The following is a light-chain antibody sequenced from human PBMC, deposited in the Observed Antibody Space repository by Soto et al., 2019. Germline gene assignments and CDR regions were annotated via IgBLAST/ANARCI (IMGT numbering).Light chain of an antibody. CDR2: DAS. CDR1: QSVSSY. CDR3: QQRGNWPWT. V-gene: IGKV3-11*01. J-gene: IGKJ1*01. Sequence: EIVLTQSAATLSLSPGERATLSCRASQSVSSYLAWYQQKPGQAPRLLIYDASNRATGIPGRFSGSGSGTDFPLTISSLEPEDFAVYYCQQRGNWPWTLGQGTKV.